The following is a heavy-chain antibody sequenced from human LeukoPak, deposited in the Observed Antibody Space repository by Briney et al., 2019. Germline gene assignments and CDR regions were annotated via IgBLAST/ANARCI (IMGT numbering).Heavy chain of an antibody. CDR3: AELGITMIGGV. D-gene: IGHD3-10*02. J-gene: IGHJ6*04. V-gene: IGHV3-21*01. CDR1: GSTFSSYS. CDR2: ISTSSSYI. Sequence: GGSLRLSCAASGSTFSSYSMNWVRQAPGKGLEWVSCISTSSSYIYYADSVKGRFTISRDNAKNSLYLQMNSLRAEDTAVYYCAELGITMIGGVWGKGTTVTISS.